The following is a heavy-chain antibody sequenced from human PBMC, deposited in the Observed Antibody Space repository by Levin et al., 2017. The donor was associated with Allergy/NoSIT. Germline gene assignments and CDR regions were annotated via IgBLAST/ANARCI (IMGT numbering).Heavy chain of an antibody. J-gene: IGHJ5*02. V-gene: IGHV1-2*02. CDR3: ARERLYCGGDCHKPNWFDP. D-gene: IGHD2-21*02. CDR1: GYTFTGYY. Sequence: PGESLKISCKASGYTFTGYYMHWVRQAPGQGLEWMGWINPNSGGTNYAQKFQGRVTMTRDTSISTAYMELSRLRSDDTAVYYCARERLYCGGDCHKPNWFDPWGQGTLVTVSS. CDR2: INPNSGGT.